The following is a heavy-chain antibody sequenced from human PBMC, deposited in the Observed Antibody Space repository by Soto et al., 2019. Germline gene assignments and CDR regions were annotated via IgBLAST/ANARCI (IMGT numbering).Heavy chain of an antibody. CDR1: GGTFSSYA. D-gene: IGHD3-22*01. Sequence: QVQLVQSGAEVKKPGSSVKVSCKASGGTFSSYAISWVRQAPGQGLEWMGGVIPIFGTANYAQKFQGRVTITADKSTSTAYMELSSLRSEDTAVYYCARGRGYDSSGYSPSNWFDPWGQGTLVTVSS. CDR2: VIPIFGTA. V-gene: IGHV1-69*06. J-gene: IGHJ5*02. CDR3: ARGRGYDSSGYSPSNWFDP.